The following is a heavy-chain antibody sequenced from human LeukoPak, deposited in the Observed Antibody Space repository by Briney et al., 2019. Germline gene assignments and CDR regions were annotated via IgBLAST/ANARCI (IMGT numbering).Heavy chain of an antibody. Sequence: GESLKISCKGSGYSFTSYWIGWVRQMPGKGLEWMGIIYPGASDTRYSPSFQGQVTISADKSISTAYLQWSSLKPSDTAMYYCARPRIAAAAYTTLGHDAFDIWGQGTMVNVSS. CDR3: ARPRIAAAAYTTLGHDAFDI. CDR2: IYPGASDT. J-gene: IGHJ3*02. V-gene: IGHV5-51*01. D-gene: IGHD6-13*01. CDR1: GYSFTSYW.